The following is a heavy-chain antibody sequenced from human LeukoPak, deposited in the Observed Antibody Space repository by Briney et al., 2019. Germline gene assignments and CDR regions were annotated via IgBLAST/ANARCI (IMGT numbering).Heavy chain of an antibody. Sequence: ASVKVSCKASGYTFSDYFIHWVRQAPGQGLEWMGWMNPHTGVTNSAQNFRATVTLTMDTSINTAFMELERLTSDDTALYYCARVGYCFGSGTYNLGDYWGQGTLVTVSS. J-gene: IGHJ4*02. CDR3: ARVGYCFGSGTYNLGDY. CDR1: GYTFSDYF. D-gene: IGHD3-10*01. V-gene: IGHV1-2*02. CDR2: MNPHTGVT.